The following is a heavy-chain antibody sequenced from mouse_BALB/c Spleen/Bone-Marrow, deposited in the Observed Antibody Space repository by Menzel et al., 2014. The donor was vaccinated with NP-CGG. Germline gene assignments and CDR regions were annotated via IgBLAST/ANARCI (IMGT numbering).Heavy chain of an antibody. Sequence: VQLKESGGGLVQPGGSRKLSCAASGFTFSRFGTHWVRQAPEKGLEWVAYISSGSSSIYYSDTVRGRFTISRDNPMDTLFLQMTSLRSEDTAMYYCARGDYWGQGTILTVSS. CDR1: GFTFSRFG. J-gene: IGHJ2*01. V-gene: IGHV5-17*02. CDR3: ARGDY. CDR2: ISSGSSSI.